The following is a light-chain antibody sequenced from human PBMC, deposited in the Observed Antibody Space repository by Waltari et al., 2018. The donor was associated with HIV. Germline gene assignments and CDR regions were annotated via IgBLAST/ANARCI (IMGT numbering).Light chain of an antibody. J-gene: IGKJ1*01. CDR3: LQHTNFPWT. CDR1: EGIRND. V-gene: IGKV1-17*02. Sequence: EIQMTQSPSSLSASVGDRVTITCRASEGIRNDLAWYQQKPGKAPKRLIYGGSILESGVPSRFSGSGSGTRFTLTINNLQPEDFATYYCLQHTNFPWTFGQGTKVEIK. CDR2: GGS.